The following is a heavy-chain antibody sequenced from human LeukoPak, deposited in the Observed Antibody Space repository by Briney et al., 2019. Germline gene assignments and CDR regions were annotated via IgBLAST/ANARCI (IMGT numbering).Heavy chain of an antibody. CDR3: ARGSWVFDP. CDR1: GASISGSGYY. Sequence: PSETLSLTCAVSGASISGSGYYWGWIRQPPGKGLEWIGNIYSSGSTYYNASLQSRVTISIDTSKNQFSLKLSSVTAADTAVYYCARGSWVFDPWGQGTLVTVSS. D-gene: IGHD1-26*01. V-gene: IGHV4-39*07. J-gene: IGHJ5*02. CDR2: IYSSGST.